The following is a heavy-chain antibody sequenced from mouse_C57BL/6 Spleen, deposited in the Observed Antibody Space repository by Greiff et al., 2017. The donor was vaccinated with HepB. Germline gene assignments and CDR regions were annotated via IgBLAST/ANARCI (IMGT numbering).Heavy chain of an antibody. CDR2: ISSGSSTI. CDR3: ARPGNYARDY. V-gene: IGHV5-17*01. J-gene: IGHJ4*01. CDR1: GFTFSDYG. D-gene: IGHD4-1*01. Sequence: EVKVVESGGGLVKPGGSLKLSCAASGFTFSDYGMHWVRQAPEKGLEWVAYISSGSSTIYYADTVKGRVTISRDNAKNTLFLQMTSLRSEDTAMYYCARPGNYARDYWGQGTSVTVSS.